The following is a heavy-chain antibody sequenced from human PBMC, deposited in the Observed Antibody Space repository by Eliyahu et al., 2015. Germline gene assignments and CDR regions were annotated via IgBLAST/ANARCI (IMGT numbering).Heavy chain of an antibody. CDR2: IYYSGST. V-gene: IGHV4-39*07. CDR3: ARDQSSGGLGYFDY. Sequence: QLQLQESVPGLVKPSETLSLTXTVXGGSXSSSXYYWGWIRQPPGKGLEWIGSIYYSGSTYYNPSLKSRVTISVDTSKNQFSLKLSSVTAADTAVYYCARDQSSGGLGYFDYWGQGTLVTVSS. CDR1: GGSXSSSXYY. D-gene: IGHD6-19*01. J-gene: IGHJ4*02.